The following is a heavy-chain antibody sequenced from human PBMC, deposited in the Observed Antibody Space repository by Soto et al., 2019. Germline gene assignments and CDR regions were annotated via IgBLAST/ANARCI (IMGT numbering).Heavy chain of an antibody. Sequence: EVQLVESGGGLVKPGGSLRLSCAASGFTFDNAWMNWVRQAPGKGLEWVGRIKSKTYGETTDYAAPVKGRFTISRDDSRNTLFLQMNSLKAEDTAMYYCTSGLIVVVAASSLAGYWGQGTLVTVSS. D-gene: IGHD2-15*01. V-gene: IGHV3-15*07. CDR2: IKSKTYGETT. J-gene: IGHJ4*02. CDR1: GFTFDNAW. CDR3: TSGLIVVVAASSLAGY.